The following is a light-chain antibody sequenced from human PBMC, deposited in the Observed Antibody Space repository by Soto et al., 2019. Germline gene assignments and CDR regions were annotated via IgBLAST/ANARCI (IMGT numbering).Light chain of an antibody. Sequence: QSVLTQPPSVSGAPGQRVTISCTGSSSNLGAHYAVHWYQLLPGTAPKLLIFSDSNRPSGVPDRFSGSKSGTSASLAITGLQAEDEADYYCQSYDSSLTGYVFGTGTKLTVL. V-gene: IGLV1-40*01. J-gene: IGLJ1*01. CDR1: SSNLGAHYA. CDR3: QSYDSSLTGYV. CDR2: SDS.